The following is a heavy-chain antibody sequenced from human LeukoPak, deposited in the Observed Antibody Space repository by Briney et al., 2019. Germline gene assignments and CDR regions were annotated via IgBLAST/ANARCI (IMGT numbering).Heavy chain of an antibody. V-gene: IGHV4-59*08. J-gene: IGHJ6*02. D-gene: IGHD6-13*01. CDR2: MYYSGST. CDR3: ARSTKTAAAGGDYNYFYYGMDV. Sequence: PSETPSLTCTVSGGSISSYYWSWIRQPPGRGLEWIAYMYYSGSTNYNPSLQSRVTISGDTSKNQFSLKLTSVTAADTAVYYCARSTKTAAAGGDYNYFYYGMDVWGQGTTVTVSS. CDR1: GGSISSYY.